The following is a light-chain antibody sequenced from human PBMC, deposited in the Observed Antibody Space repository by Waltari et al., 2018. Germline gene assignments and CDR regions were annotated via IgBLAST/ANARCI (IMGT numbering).Light chain of an antibody. J-gene: IGLJ3*02. Sequence: QSALTQPASVSGSPGQSITVSCTGPRTAGGTYNYVPWYQQRPGKAPKLIIAEVSNRPSVVSDRFAGSKSGNTASLTISGLQPEDEADYYCTSFTNRGSWVFGGGTKLTVL. V-gene: IGLV2-14*01. CDR3: TSFTNRGSWV. CDR2: EVS. CDR1: RTAGGTYNY.